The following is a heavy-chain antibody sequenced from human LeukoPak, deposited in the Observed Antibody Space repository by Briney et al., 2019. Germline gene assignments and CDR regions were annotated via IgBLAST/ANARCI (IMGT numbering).Heavy chain of an antibody. CDR3: ARVIGGSSWYPYYFDY. CDR1: GGSISSYY. CDR2: IYYSGST. Sequence: SETLSLTCTVSGGSISSYYWSWIRQPPGKGLEWIGYIYYSGSTNYNPSLKSRVTISVDTSKNQFSLKLSSVTAADTAVYYCARVIGGSSWYPYYFDYWGQGTLVTVSS. D-gene: IGHD6-13*01. V-gene: IGHV4-59*01. J-gene: IGHJ4*02.